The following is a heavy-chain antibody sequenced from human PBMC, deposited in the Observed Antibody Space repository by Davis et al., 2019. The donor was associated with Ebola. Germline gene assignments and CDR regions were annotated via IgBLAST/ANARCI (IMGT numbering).Heavy chain of an antibody. Sequence: GESLKTSCKCSGYSSTSYWIGWARQMPGKGLEWMGINYPGDSDTRYSPSLQGQVTISDDKSISTAYLQWSSLKASDTAMYYCARLAYYYDSSGYHRGAFDIWGQGTMVTVSS. V-gene: IGHV5-51*01. CDR1: GYSSTSYW. CDR3: ARLAYYYDSSGYHRGAFDI. D-gene: IGHD3-22*01. CDR2: NYPGDSDT. J-gene: IGHJ3*02.